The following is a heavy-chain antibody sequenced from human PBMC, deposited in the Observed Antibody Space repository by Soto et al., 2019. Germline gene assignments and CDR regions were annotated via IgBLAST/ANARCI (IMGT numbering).Heavy chain of an antibody. CDR1: GFTFSVSA. D-gene: IGHD3-16*01. V-gene: IGHV3-73*01. J-gene: IGHJ3*02. CDR2: IRSKADNYAT. Sequence: EVQLVESGGGLVQPGGSLKLSCAASGFTFSVSAMHWVRQASGKGLEWVGRIRSKADNYATAYAASVKGRFTISRDDSKHTTYRQISSLKTEDTAVYYCTTHRIIWAHHMITITSNDGFDIWGHGTMVTVSS. CDR3: TTHRIIWAHHMITITSNDGFDI.